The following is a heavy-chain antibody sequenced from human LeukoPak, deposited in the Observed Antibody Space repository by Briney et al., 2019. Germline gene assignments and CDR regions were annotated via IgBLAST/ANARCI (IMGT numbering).Heavy chain of an antibody. Sequence: ASVKVSCKASGGTFSNYAISWVRQAPGQGLEWMGWIIPIFGTANYAQKFQGRVTITADESTSTAYIELSSLRSEDTAVYYCARASYANYYGSGSYYNQFLYYYMDVWGKGTTVIVSS. J-gene: IGHJ6*03. CDR1: GGTFSNYA. CDR3: ARASYANYYGSGSYYNQFLYYYMDV. D-gene: IGHD3-10*01. V-gene: IGHV1-69*01. CDR2: IIPIFGTA.